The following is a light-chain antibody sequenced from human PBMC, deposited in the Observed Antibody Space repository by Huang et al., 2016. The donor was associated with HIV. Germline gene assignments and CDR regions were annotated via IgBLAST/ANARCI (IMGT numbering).Light chain of an antibody. CDR1: QSVLYSSNNKYY. J-gene: IGKJ2*01. Sequence: DIVMTQSPDSLAVSLGERATINCKSSQSVLYSSNNKYYLAWYQQKPGQPPNLLIYWASTRESGVPDRFSGSGSETDFTLTISSLQAEDVAVYYCQQYYDTPYTFGQGTKLEIK. CDR3: QQYYDTPYT. V-gene: IGKV4-1*01. CDR2: WAS.